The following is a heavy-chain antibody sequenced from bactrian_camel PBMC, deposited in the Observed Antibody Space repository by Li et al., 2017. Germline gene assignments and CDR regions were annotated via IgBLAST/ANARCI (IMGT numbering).Heavy chain of an antibody. V-gene: IGHV3S1*01. D-gene: IGHD6*01. CDR1: AMSYKSKC. Sequence: HVQLVESGGGTVQPGGSLRLACGVSAMSYKSKCVAWFRQVPGKEREGVAYIHVANPRTYYTDLAKGRFTISQDLARNMVYLQMNNLQPEDTAMYYCAADVGSMSGNCQPNYWGQGTQVTVS. CDR2: IHVANPRT. CDR3: AADVGSMSGNCQPNY. J-gene: IGHJ4*01.